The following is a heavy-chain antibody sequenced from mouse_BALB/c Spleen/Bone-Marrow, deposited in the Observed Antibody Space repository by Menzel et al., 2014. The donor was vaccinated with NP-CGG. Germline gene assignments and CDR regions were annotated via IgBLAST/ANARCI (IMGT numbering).Heavy chain of an antibody. CDR3: ARDVGYGNYFVY. V-gene: IGHV7-1*02. CDR1: GFTFSDFC. CDR2: SRNKAKYYTT. D-gene: IGHD2-10*02. J-gene: IGHJ3*01. Sequence: EVKVVESGGGLVQPGDSLRLSCATSGFTFSDFCMEWVRQPPGKRLEWIAASRNKAKYYTTEYSASVKGRFIVSRDTSQSVLYLQMNALRAEDTAIYYCARDVGYGNYFVYWGQGTLVTVSA.